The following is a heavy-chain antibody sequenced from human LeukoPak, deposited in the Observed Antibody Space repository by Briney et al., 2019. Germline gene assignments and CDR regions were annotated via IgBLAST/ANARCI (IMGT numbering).Heavy chain of an antibody. CDR2: IIPIFGTA. D-gene: IGHD5-18*01. V-gene: IGHV1-69*13. CDR3: ARASGYSYGYSDYYYYGMDV. Sequence: GASVKVSCKASGGTFSSYAISWVRQAPGQGLEWMGGIIPIFGTANYAQKFQGGVTITADESTSTAYMELSSLRSEDTAVYYCARASGYSYGYSDYYYYGMDVWGQGTTVTVSS. CDR1: GGTFSSYA. J-gene: IGHJ6*02.